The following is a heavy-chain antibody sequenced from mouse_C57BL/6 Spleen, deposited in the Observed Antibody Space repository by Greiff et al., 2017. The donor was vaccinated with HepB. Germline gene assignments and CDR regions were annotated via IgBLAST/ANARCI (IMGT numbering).Heavy chain of an antibody. Sequence: EVKLVESGGGLVKPGGSLKLSCAASGFTFSSYAMSWVRQTPEKRLEWVATISDGGSYTYYPDNVKGRFTISRDNAKNNLYLQMSHLKSEDTAMYYCAREDYYGSSSHFDVWGTGTTVTVSS. CDR2: ISDGGSYT. J-gene: IGHJ1*03. D-gene: IGHD1-1*01. CDR3: AREDYYGSSSHFDV. CDR1: GFTFSSYA. V-gene: IGHV5-4*01.